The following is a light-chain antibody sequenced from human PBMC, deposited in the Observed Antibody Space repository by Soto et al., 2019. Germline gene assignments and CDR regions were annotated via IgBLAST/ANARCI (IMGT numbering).Light chain of an antibody. J-gene: IGKJ5*01. Sequence: DIQMTQSPSSLSASVGDRVTITCRASQSISSYLDWYQHKPGKAPKLLIYAASSLESGVPSRFSGSGSGTDSTLTISSLQPEDFATYYCQQSYSTQITFGQGTRLEIK. CDR3: QQSYSTQIT. CDR1: QSISSY. V-gene: IGKV1-39*01. CDR2: AAS.